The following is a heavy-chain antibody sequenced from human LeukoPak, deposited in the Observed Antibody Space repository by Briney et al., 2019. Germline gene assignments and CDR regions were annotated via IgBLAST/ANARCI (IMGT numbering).Heavy chain of an antibody. Sequence: GGSLRLSCAASGFTVSSNYMSWVRQAPGKGLEWVSVIYSGGSTYYADSVKGRFTISRDNSKNTLYLQMNSLRAEDTAVYYCASGSSPRGGTYYFDYWGQGTLVTVSS. CDR2: IYSGGST. J-gene: IGHJ4*02. D-gene: IGHD3-10*01. CDR1: GFTVSSNY. V-gene: IGHV3-53*01. CDR3: ASGSSPRGGTYYFDY.